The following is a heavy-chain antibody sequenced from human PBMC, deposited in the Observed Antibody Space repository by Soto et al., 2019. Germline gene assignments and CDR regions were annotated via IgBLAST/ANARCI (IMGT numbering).Heavy chain of an antibody. CDR2: TRNKANSYTT. CDR1: GFIFSDQY. J-gene: IGHJ6*02. CDR3: TGDFSV. V-gene: IGHV3-72*01. Sequence: QTGGSLRLSCAASGFIFSDQYMDWVRQAPGKGLEWVGRTRNKANSYTTEYAASVKGRFTISRDDSKNSLYLQMNSLKTEDTAVYYCTGDFSVWGQGTTVTVSS.